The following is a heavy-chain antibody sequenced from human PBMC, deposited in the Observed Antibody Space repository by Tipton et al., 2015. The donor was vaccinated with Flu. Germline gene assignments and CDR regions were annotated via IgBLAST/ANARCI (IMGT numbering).Heavy chain of an antibody. CDR1: GFTLSSYW. V-gene: IGHV3-7*04. D-gene: IGHD6-13*01. J-gene: IGHJ4*02. CDR2: INQDGSKK. Sequence: SGFTLSSYWMSWVRQAPGKGLEWVANINQDGSKKYFVDSVKGRFTISRDNAKNSLYLQMNSLRVEDTAVYYCVRAVAAAGGYWGQGTLVTVSS. CDR3: VRAVAAAGGY.